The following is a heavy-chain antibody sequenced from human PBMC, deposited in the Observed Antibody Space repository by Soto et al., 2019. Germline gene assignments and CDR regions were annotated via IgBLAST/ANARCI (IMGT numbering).Heavy chain of an antibody. CDR1: GGTFSRHA. D-gene: IGHD3-22*01. CDR2: IIPIFGTA. J-gene: IGHJ4*02. V-gene: IGHV1-69*01. Sequence: QVQLVQSGAEVRKPGSSVKVSCKASGGTFSRHAINWVRQAPGQGLEWMGGIIPIFGTANHAQKFQGRVTIIADESTNTVYMELSSLRSEDTAMYYCARGWGYDSNDYYYAYWGQGTLVIVSS. CDR3: ARGWGYDSNDYYYAY.